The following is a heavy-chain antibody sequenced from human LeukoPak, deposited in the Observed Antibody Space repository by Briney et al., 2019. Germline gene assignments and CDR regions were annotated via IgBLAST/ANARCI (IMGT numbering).Heavy chain of an antibody. V-gene: IGHV4-38-2*01. D-gene: IGHD2-2*01. CDR2: IYHSGST. CDR1: GYSISSGYY. J-gene: IGHJ5*02. CDR3: AALDIVVVPAAIDP. Sequence: SETLSLTCAVSGYSISSGYYWGWIRPPPGKGLEWIGSIYHSGSTYYNPSLKSRVPISVDTSKNQFSLKLSSVTAADTAVYYCAALDIVVVPAAIDPWGQGTLVTVSS.